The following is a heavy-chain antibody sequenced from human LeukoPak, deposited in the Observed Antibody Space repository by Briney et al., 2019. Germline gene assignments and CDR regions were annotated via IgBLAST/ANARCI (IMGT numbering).Heavy chain of an antibody. Sequence: SETLSLTCTVSGGSISSGDYYWSWIRQPPGKGLEWIGYIYYSGGTYYNPSLKSRVTISVDTSKNQFSLKLSSVTAADTAVYYCARGRGYSGYDPIDYWGQGTLVTVSS. D-gene: IGHD5-12*01. CDR2: IYYSGGT. J-gene: IGHJ4*02. CDR3: ARGRGYSGYDPIDY. CDR1: GGSISSGDYY. V-gene: IGHV4-30-4*01.